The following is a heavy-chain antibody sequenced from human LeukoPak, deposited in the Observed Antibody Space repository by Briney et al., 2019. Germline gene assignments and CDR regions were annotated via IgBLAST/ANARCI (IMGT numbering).Heavy chain of an antibody. Sequence: GASVKVSCKASGYTFTTYDINWVRQATGQGLEWMGWMNPNSGNGGYAQKFQGRVTITSDSSKSTAYMELSSLSSEDTAVYYCAREGFDFWGQGTLVTVSS. CDR3: AREGFDF. CDR1: GYTFTTYD. CDR2: MNPNSGNG. J-gene: IGHJ5*01. V-gene: IGHV1-8*03.